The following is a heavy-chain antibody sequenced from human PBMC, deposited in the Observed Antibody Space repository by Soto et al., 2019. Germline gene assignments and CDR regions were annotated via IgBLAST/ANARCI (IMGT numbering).Heavy chain of an antibody. J-gene: IGHJ4*02. CDR1: GYTFTNYG. CDR3: ARRPHLADNVELDY. D-gene: IGHD6-19*01. V-gene: IGHV1-18*01. Sequence: QVQLVQSGAEVKKPGASVTVSCKASGYTFTNYGINWVRQAPGQGLEWRGWISAYSGHTNYAQKLQDRVTMTTDTSTSTAYMELSSLRSDDTAVYYCARRPHLADNVELDYWGQGTLVTVSS. CDR2: ISAYSGHT.